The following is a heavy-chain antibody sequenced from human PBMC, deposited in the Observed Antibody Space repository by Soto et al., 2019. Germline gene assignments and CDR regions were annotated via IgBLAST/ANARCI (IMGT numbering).Heavy chain of an antibody. J-gene: IGHJ3*02. D-gene: IGHD1-26*01. CDR1: GFTFSSYD. Sequence: GGSLRLSCAASGFTFSSYDMHWVRQATGKGLEWVSVVTTDGATYDPGSVKGRFTVSRENAKSSLYLQMNSLRTGDTAVYYCARYAGATSFDIWGQGTMVTVSS. V-gene: IGHV3-13*04. CDR2: VTTDGAT. CDR3: ARYAGATSFDI.